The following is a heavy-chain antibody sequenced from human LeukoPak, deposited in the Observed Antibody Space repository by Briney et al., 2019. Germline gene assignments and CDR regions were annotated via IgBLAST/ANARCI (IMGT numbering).Heavy chain of an antibody. CDR3: ARQYDTGGYYCFDY. D-gene: IGHD3-22*01. Sequence: SEALSLTCTVSGGSISSSSYYWGWIRQPPGKGLEWIGSIYYSGSTYYNPSLKSRVTISVDTSKNQFSLQLSSVTAADTAVYYCARQYDTGGYYCFDYWGQGTLVTVAS. CDR2: IYYSGST. CDR1: GGSISSSSYY. J-gene: IGHJ4*02. V-gene: IGHV4-39*01.